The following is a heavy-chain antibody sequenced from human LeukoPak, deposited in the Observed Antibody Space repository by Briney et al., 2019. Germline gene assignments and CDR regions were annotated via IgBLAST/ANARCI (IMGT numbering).Heavy chain of an antibody. CDR3: ARLGVRGRPFDAFDI. CDR2: IYYSGST. Sequence: SETLSLTCTVSGGSISSSSYYWGWIRQPPGKGLEWIGSIYYSGSTYYNPSLKSRVTISVDTSKNQFSLKLSSVTAADTAVYYCARLGVRGRPFDAFDIWGQGTMVTVSS. V-gene: IGHV4-39*01. CDR1: GGSISSSSYY. D-gene: IGHD3-10*01. J-gene: IGHJ3*02.